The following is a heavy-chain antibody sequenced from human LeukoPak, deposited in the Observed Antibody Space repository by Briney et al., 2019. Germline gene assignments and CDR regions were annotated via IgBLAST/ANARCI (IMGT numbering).Heavy chain of an antibody. CDR2: IYYSGST. D-gene: IGHD2-15*01. Sequence: SETLSLTCTVSGGSISSGDYYWSWIRQPPGKGLEWIGYIYYSGSTYYNPSLKSRVTISVDTSKNQFSLKLSSVTAADTAVYYCARVSRYSCSGGSCYFKYYFDYWGQGTLVTVSS. CDR1: GGSISSGDYY. J-gene: IGHJ4*02. V-gene: IGHV4-30-4*01. CDR3: ARVSRYSCSGGSCYFKYYFDY.